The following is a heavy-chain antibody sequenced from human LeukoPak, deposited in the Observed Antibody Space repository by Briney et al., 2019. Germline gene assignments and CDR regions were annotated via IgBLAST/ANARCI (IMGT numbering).Heavy chain of an antibody. CDR2: IYYSGST. V-gene: IGHV4-59*01. CDR1: GGSISSYY. D-gene: IGHD3-22*01. J-gene: IGHJ4*02. CDR3: ARVRSSGYPPPPAFDY. Sequence: KPSETLSLTCTVSGGSISSYYWSWIRQPPGKGLEWIGYIYYSGSTNYNPSLKSRVTISVDTSKNQFSLKLSSVTAADTAVYYCARVRSSGYPPPPAFDYWGQGTLVTVSS.